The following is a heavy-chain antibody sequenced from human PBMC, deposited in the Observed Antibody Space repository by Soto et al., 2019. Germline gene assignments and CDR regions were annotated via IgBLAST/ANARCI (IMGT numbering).Heavy chain of an antibody. D-gene: IGHD3-22*01. CDR3: ARGDYDAPY. J-gene: IGHJ4*02. V-gene: IGHV3-33*01. CDR2: IWYDGSNK. Sequence: QVQLVESGGGVVQPGRSLRLSCAASGFTFSTYGMHWVRQAPGKGLEWVAVIWYDGSNKYYADSVKGRFTISRDNSKNTLYLQMNSLRAEDTAVYYCARGDYDAPYWGQGTLVTVSS. CDR1: GFTFSTYG.